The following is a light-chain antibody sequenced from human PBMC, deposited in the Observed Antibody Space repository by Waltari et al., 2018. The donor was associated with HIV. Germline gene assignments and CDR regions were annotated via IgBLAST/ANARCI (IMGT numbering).Light chain of an antibody. J-gene: IGKJ5*01. V-gene: IGKV1-9*01. CDR1: QGIPNN. CDR3: QQVKSYPLT. CDR2: DAS. Sequence: DIQLTQSPSFLSASVGDTVTITCRASQGIPNNVAWYQQKPGKAPKSLIYDASTLQSGVPSRFSRRGSWTEFTLTISSLQPEDFATYYCQQVKSYPLTFGQGTRLEIK.